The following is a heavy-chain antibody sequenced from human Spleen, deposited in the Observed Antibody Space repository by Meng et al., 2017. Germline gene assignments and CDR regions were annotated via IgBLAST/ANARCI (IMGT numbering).Heavy chain of an antibody. CDR3: ARTYGGSYKGAFDI. V-gene: IGHV4-39*07. J-gene: IGHJ3*02. CDR1: GGSISSSSYY. D-gene: IGHD1-26*01. CDR2: IYYSGST. Sequence: SETLSLTCTVSGGSISSSSYYWGWIRQPPGKGLEWIGSIYYSGSTYYNPSLKSRVTISVDTSKNQFSLKLSSVTAADTAVYYCARTYGGSYKGAFDIWGQGTMVTVSS.